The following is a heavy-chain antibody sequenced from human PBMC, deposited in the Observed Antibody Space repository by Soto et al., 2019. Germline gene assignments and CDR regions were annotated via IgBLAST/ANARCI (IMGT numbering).Heavy chain of an antibody. CDR1: GGTFSSYA. CDR3: GREQRKNSSSSGGYDY. D-gene: IGHD6-6*01. CDR2: IIPIFGTA. V-gene: IGHV1-69*13. J-gene: IGHJ4*02. Sequence: SVKVSCKASGGTFSSYAISWVRQAPGQGLEWMGGIIPIFGTANYAQKFQGRVTITADESTSTAYMELSSLRSEDTAVYYCGREQRKNSSSSGGYDYWGQGTLVTVSS.